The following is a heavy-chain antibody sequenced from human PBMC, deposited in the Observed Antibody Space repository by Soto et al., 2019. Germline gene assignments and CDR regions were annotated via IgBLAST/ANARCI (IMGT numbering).Heavy chain of an antibody. CDR1: GGTFSSYA. D-gene: IGHD2-15*01. J-gene: IGHJ4*02. V-gene: IGHV1-69*01. CDR2: IIPIFGTA. Sequence: QVQLVQSGAEVKKPGSSVKVSCKASGGTFSSYAISWVRQAPGQGLEWMGGIIPIFGTANYAQKFQDRVTITADESTSTAYMELSSLRSEDTAVYYCARTYCSGGSCYSFYYFDYWGQGTLVTVSS. CDR3: ARTYCSGGSCYSFYYFDY.